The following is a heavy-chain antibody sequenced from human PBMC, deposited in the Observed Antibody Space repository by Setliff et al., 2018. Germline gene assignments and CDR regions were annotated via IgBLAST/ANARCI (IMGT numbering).Heavy chain of an antibody. J-gene: IGHJ6*02. D-gene: IGHD3-10*01. CDR3: ARDHVYGSQYYYYYYGMDV. V-gene: IGHV3-23*01. Sequence: PGGSLRLSCAASGFRSNGHGMNWVRQAPGKGLEWVSAISGSGGSTYYADSVKGRFTISRDNAKNSLYLQMNSLRAEDTAVYYCARDHVYGSQYYYYYYGMDVWGQGTTVTVSS. CDR1: GFRSNGHG. CDR2: ISGSGGST.